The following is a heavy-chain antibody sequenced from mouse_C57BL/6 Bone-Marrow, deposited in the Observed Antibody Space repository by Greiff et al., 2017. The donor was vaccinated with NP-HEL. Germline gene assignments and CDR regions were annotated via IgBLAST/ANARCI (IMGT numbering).Heavy chain of an antibody. CDR3: ARHYSNYGYAMDY. Sequence: EVKVEESGGGLVQPGGSLKLSCAASGFTFSDYYMYWVRQTPEKRLEWVAYISNGGGSTYYPDTVKGRFTISRDNAKNTLYLQMSRLKSEDTAMYYCARHYSNYGYAMDYWGQGTSVTVSS. V-gene: IGHV5-12*01. D-gene: IGHD2-5*01. CDR2: ISNGGGST. CDR1: GFTFSDYY. J-gene: IGHJ4*01.